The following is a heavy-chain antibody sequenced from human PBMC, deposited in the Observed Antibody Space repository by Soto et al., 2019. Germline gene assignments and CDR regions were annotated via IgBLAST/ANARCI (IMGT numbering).Heavy chain of an antibody. D-gene: IGHD6-13*01. CDR3: AREVGYSRSWHTWWFDP. V-gene: IGHV4-30-4*01. CDR1: GGSVSSGDYY. J-gene: IGHJ5*02. Sequence: SETLALTCTVSGGSVSSGDYYWSCIRQPPWKGLELILDIYYGGSTYYNPSLKSRVTISVDTSKNHFSLKMSSVTAADTAVYYCAREVGYSRSWHTWWFDPWGQGTLVTVFS. CDR2: IYYGGST.